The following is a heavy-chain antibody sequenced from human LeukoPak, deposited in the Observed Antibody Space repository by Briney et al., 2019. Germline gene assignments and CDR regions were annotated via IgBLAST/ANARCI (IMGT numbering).Heavy chain of an antibody. CDR2: HDTDRTI. V-gene: IGHV3-66*01. CDR1: GFSVKTNY. Sequence: PGGSLRLSCAASGFSVKTNYMSWVRQAPGKGLEWVSVHDTDRTIYYADSEKGRLTISKDRTKNTLYLQMDSLSVEDTAVYYCAKDPHNAGSVSHFDSWGRGTLVTVSS. D-gene: IGHD4-17*01. CDR3: AKDPHNAGSVSHFDS. J-gene: IGHJ4*02.